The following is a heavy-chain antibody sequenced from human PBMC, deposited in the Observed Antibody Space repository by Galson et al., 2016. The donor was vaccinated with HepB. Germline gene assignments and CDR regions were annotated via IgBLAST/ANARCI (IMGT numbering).Heavy chain of an antibody. CDR1: GFTISSNY. Sequence: SLRLSCAASGFTISSNYMSWVRQAPGKGLEWVSVIYSGDNTYYADSVKGRFTISRDNSKNIVYLQMNSLRADDTAAYYRAREVGTYYNWYFDVWGRGTLVTVS. CDR3: AREVGTYYNWYFDV. CDR2: IYSGDNT. D-gene: IGHD1-26*01. J-gene: IGHJ2*01. V-gene: IGHV3-53*01.